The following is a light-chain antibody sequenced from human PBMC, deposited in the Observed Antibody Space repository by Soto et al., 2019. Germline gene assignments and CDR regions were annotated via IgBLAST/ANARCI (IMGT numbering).Light chain of an antibody. CDR2: GVT. V-gene: IGLV2-14*01. J-gene: IGLJ1*01. CDR3: FSHRGGDSHV. CDR1: SSDVGAYNY. Sequence: QSALTQPASVSGSPGQSITISCTGTSSDVGAYNYVSWYQQYPGKAPKLMIYGVTNRPSGVSNSFSGSKTGNTASLTISGLQAEDEADYYCFSHRGGDSHVFGTGTKVTVL.